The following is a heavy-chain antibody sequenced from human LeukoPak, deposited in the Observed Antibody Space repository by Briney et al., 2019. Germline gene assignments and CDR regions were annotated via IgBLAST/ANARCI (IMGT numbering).Heavy chain of an antibody. CDR1: GGSFSGYY. CDR2: INHSGST. V-gene: IGHV4-34*01. Sequence: PSETLSLTCAVYGGSFSGYYWSWIRQPPGKGLEWIGEINHSGSTNYNPSLKSRVTISVDTSKNQFSLKLSSVTAADTAVYYCARSIAVAGAAFDIWGQGTIVTVSS. J-gene: IGHJ3*02. D-gene: IGHD6-19*01. CDR3: ARSIAVAGAAFDI.